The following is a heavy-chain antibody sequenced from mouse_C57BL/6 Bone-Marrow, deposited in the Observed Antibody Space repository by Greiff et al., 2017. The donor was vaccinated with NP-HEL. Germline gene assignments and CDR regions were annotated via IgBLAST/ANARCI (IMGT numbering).Heavy chain of an antibody. CDR1: GFSLTSYG. V-gene: IGHV2-6*01. CDR2: IWGVGST. J-gene: IGHJ3*01. D-gene: IGHD1-1*01. Sequence: QVQLQQSGPGLVAPSQSLSITCTVSGFSLTSYGVDWVRQSPGKGLEWLGVIWGVGSTNYNSALKSRLSISKDNSKSQVFLKMNSLQTDDTAMYYCASHLLLRSAWFAYWGQGTLVTVSA. CDR3: ASHLLLRSAWFAY.